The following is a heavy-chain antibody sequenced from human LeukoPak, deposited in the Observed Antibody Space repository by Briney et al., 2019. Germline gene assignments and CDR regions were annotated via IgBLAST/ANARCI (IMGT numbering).Heavy chain of an antibody. Sequence: GGSLRLSCAASGFTFSSYAMSWVRQAPGKGREWVSSISGSGGSTYYADSVKGRFTISRDNSKNTLYLQMNSLRAEDTAVYYCAKDPSFYSSGLFDYFDYWGQGTLVTVSS. V-gene: IGHV3-23*01. CDR3: AKDPSFYSSGLFDYFDY. CDR2: ISGSGGST. J-gene: IGHJ4*02. D-gene: IGHD6-19*01. CDR1: GFTFSSYA.